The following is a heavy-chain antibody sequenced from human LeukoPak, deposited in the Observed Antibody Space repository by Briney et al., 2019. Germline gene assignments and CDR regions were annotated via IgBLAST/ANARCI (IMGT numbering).Heavy chain of an antibody. Sequence: GSLRLSCAISGFPFGSYGMSWVRQVPGRGLEWVSSINWNGGSIAYADSVKGRFIVSRDNAKNFLYLQMNSLRAEDTGLYHCVMSPYDFWSGYFLRWGQGTLVTVSS. J-gene: IGHJ4*02. CDR2: INWNGGSI. CDR1: GFPFGSYG. D-gene: IGHD3/OR15-3a*01. V-gene: IGHV3-20*01. CDR3: VMSPYDFWSGYFLR.